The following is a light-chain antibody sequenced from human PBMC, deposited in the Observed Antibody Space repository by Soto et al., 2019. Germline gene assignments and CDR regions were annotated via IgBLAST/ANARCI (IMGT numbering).Light chain of an antibody. J-gene: IGKJ2*01. CDR1: QSMSRW. CDR2: KAS. Sequence: DIQMTQSPSTLSASVGDRVTITSRASQSMSRWLAWYQQKPGKAPKLLIYKASTLESGVPLRFRGSGSGTEFTLTISSVQPDDSDTYYCQQYSTSPYNFGQGTRLEIK. V-gene: IGKV1-5*03. CDR3: QQYSTSPYN.